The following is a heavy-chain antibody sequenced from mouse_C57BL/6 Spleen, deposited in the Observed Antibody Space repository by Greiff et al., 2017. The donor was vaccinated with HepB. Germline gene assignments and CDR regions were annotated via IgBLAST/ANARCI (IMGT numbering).Heavy chain of an antibody. J-gene: IGHJ2*01. Sequence: QVQLQQSGAELARPGASVKMSCKASGYTFTSYTMHWVKQRPGQGLEWIGYINPSSGYTKYNQKFKDKATLTADKSSSTAYMQLSSLTSEDSAVYYCARPYYGSSPFDYWGQGTTLTVSS. CDR1: GYTFTSYT. D-gene: IGHD1-1*01. V-gene: IGHV1-4*01. CDR3: ARPYYGSSPFDY. CDR2: INPSSGYT.